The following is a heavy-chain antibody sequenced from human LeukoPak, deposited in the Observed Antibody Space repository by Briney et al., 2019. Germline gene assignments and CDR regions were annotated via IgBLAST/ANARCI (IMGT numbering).Heavy chain of an antibody. V-gene: IGHV1-2*02. CDR1: GYTFTGYY. Sequence: ASVKVSCKASGYTFTGYYMHWVRQAPGQGLEWMGWINPNSGGTNYAQKFQGRVTMTRDTSISTAYMELSRLRSDDTAVYYCARTGSPLAVAGGLVFDYWGQGTLVTVSS. CDR3: ARTGSPLAVAGGLVFDY. CDR2: INPNSGGT. D-gene: IGHD6-19*01. J-gene: IGHJ4*02.